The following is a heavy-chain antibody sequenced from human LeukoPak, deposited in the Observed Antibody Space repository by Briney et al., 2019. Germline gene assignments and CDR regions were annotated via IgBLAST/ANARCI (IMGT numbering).Heavy chain of an antibody. Sequence: ASVKVSCKASGYTFTSYYMHWVRQAPGQGLEWMGIINPSGGSTSYAQKFQGRVTMTRDTSTSTAYMELRSLRSDDTAVYYCARARSLVGATHYWGQGTLVTVPS. J-gene: IGHJ4*02. CDR3: ARARSLVGATHY. V-gene: IGHV1-46*01. D-gene: IGHD1-26*01. CDR2: INPSGGST. CDR1: GYTFTSYY.